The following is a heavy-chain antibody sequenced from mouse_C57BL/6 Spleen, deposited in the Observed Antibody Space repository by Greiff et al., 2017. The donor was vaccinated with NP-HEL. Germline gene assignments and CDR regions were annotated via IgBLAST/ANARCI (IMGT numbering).Heavy chain of an antibody. J-gene: IGHJ4*01. Sequence: EVQLQQSGPELVKPGASVKMSCKASGYTFTDYNMHWVKQSHGKSLEWIGYINPNNGGTSYNQKFKGKATLPVNKSSSTAYMELRSLTSEDSAVYYCARRGENGYYEGDYSMDYGGQGTSVTVSS. CDR2: INPNNGGT. CDR1: GYTFTDYN. D-gene: IGHD2-3*01. CDR3: ARRGENGYYEGDYSMDY. V-gene: IGHV1-22*01.